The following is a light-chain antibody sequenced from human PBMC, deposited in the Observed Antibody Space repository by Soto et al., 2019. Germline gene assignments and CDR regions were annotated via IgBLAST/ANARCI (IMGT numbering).Light chain of an antibody. Sequence: QSALTQPPSASGSPGQSVAISCTGTSSDVGGYNYVSWYQQHPGKAPKLMIYEVNKRPSGVPDRFSGSKSGNTASLTVSGLQTEDEADYYCISFTSRHIYVFGTGTKLTVL. CDR1: SSDVGGYNY. CDR2: EVN. V-gene: IGLV2-8*01. CDR3: ISFTSRHIYV. J-gene: IGLJ1*01.